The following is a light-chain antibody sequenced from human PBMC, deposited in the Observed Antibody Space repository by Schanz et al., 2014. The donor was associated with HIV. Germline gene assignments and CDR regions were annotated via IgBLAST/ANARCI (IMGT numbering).Light chain of an antibody. V-gene: IGLV2-14*02. CDR1: SSDVGSYNL. CDR3: SSYAGSTNYV. CDR2: EGS. Sequence: QSVLTQPASVSGSPGQSITISCTGTSSDVGSYNLVSWYQQHPGKAPKLMIYEGSKRPSGVSNRFSGSKSGNTASLTVSGLQAEDEADYYCSSYAGSTNYVFGTGTKLTVL. J-gene: IGLJ1*01.